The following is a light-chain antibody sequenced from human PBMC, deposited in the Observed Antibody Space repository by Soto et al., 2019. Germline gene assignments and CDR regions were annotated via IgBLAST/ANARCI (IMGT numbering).Light chain of an antibody. Sequence: DIPMTQSPSSVSASVGDRVTITCRASQGFSTWLAWYRRKPGRAPELLIYSASSLHSGVPSRFSGSGSGTDFTLTISSLQPEDFATYYCQQANSFPRTFGGGTEVEI. V-gene: IGKV1-12*01. CDR3: QQANSFPRT. CDR1: QGFSTW. CDR2: SAS. J-gene: IGKJ4*01.